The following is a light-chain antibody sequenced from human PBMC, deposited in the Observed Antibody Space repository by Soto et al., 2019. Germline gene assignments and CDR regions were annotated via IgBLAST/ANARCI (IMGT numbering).Light chain of an antibody. J-gene: IGLJ2*01. Sequence: QSALTQPASVSGSPGQSITISCTGTSSDVGGYNYVSWYQQHPGKAPKLMIYDVSNRPSGVSSRFSGSKSGNTASLTISGLHAEDEADYYCSSYTSSSTLVVFGGGTKLTVL. V-gene: IGLV2-14*01. CDR3: SSYTSSSTLVV. CDR2: DVS. CDR1: SSDVGGYNY.